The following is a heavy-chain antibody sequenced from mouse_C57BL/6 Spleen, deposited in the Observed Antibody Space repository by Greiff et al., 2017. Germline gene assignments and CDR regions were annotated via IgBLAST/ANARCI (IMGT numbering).Heavy chain of an antibody. Sequence: VQLQQSGAELVRPGASVTLSCKASGYTFTDYEMHWVKQTPVHGLEWIGAIDPETGGTAYNQKFKGKAILTADKSSSTAYMELRSLTSEDSAVYYCTRSYDGYYWFAYWGQGTLVTVSA. CDR1: GYTFTDYE. V-gene: IGHV1-15*01. CDR2: IDPETGGT. CDR3: TRSYDGYYWFAY. D-gene: IGHD2-3*01. J-gene: IGHJ3*01.